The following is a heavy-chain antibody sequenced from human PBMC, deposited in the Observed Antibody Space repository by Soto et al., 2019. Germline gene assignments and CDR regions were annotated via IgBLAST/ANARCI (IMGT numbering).Heavy chain of an antibody. CDR1: GGSISSYY. J-gene: IGHJ5*02. CDR3: VRPRDCSSTSCYGALDP. D-gene: IGHD2-2*01. V-gene: IGHV4-59*08. CDR2: IYYSGST. Sequence: PSETRSLTCTVSGGSISSYYWSWIRQPPGKGLEWIGYIYYSGSTNYNPSLKSRVTISVDTSKNQFSLKLSSVTAADTAVYYCVRPRDCSSTSCYGALDPWGQGTLVTVSS.